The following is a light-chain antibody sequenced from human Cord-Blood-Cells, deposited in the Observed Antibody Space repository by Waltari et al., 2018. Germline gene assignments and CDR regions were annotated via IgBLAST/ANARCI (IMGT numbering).Light chain of an antibody. Sequence: QSALTQPASVSASPGHSITISCTGTSSDVGGYNYVSWYQQHPGKAPKLMTYDVSNRPAGVSNRFSGSKSGNTASLTISGLQAEDEADYYCSSYTSSSSWVFGGGTKLTVL. CDR2: DVS. CDR1: SSDVGGYNY. CDR3: SSYTSSSSWV. V-gene: IGLV2-14*03. J-gene: IGLJ3*02.